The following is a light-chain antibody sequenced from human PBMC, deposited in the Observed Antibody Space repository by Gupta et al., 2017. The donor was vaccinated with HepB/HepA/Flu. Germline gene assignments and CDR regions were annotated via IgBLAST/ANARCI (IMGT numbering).Light chain of an antibody. V-gene: IGKV1-39*01. CDR2: AAS. CDR1: QSISSY. J-gene: IGKJ1*01. Sequence: DIQITQSPSPLSVSVGDRVTITCRASQSISSYLNWYQQKPGKAPKLLIYAASSLQSGVPSRFSGSGSGTDFTLTISSLQPEDFATYYCQQSYSTPRTFGQGTKVEIK. CDR3: QQSYSTPRT.